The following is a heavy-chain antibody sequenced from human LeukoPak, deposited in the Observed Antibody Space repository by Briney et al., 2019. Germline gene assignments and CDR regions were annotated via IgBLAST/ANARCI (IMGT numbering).Heavy chain of an antibody. CDR1: GYTFTSYG. Sequence: ASVKVSCKASGYTFTSYGISWVRQAPGQGLEWMGWISAYNGNTNYAQKLQGRVTMTTDTSMSTAYMELRSLRSDDTAVYYCARETGGSSGWYVDYYYYYGMDVWGQGTTVTVSS. CDR2: ISAYNGNT. D-gene: IGHD6-19*01. CDR3: ARETGGSSGWYVDYYYYYGMDV. V-gene: IGHV1-18*01. J-gene: IGHJ6*02.